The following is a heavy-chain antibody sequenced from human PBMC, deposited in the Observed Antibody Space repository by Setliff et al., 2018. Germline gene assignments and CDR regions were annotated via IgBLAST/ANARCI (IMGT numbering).Heavy chain of an antibody. D-gene: IGHD6-6*01. CDR3: ARGRNVAIRLLDS. V-gene: IGHV4-59*11. J-gene: IGHJ4*02. Sequence: SETLSLTCTVSPGSISRHYWSWFRQAPGKGLEWIGYRHDNGERDYNPSLGSRVTISVDTSKNQFSLNLRYVTAADTAVYYCARGRNVAIRLLDSWGQGNLVTVSS. CDR1: PGSISRHY. CDR2: RHDNGER.